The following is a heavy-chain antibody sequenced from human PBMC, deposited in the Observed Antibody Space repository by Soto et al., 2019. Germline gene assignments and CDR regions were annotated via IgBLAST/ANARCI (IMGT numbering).Heavy chain of an antibody. CDR2: IYYSGST. Sequence: PSETLSLTCPVSGGSISRGGYYWSWIRQHPGKGLEWIGYIYYSGSTYYNPSLKSRVTISVDTSKNQFSLKLSSVTAADTAVYYCATTKTLVPDAFDIWGQGTMVTVSS. J-gene: IGHJ3*02. V-gene: IGHV4-31*03. CDR1: GGSISRGGYY. D-gene: IGHD3-16*01. CDR3: ATTKTLVPDAFDI.